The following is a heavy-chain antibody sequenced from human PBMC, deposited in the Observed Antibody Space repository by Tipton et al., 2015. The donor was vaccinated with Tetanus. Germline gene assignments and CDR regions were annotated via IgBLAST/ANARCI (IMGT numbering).Heavy chain of an antibody. CDR2: ISSTSRYI. V-gene: IGHV3-21*01. J-gene: IGHJ4*02. Sequence: SLRLSCSASGFTFSDFWMHWVRQAPGKGLEWVSSISSTSRYIYYADSVKGRFTISRDNAKNSLFLQMDSLRADDTAVYYCVSGSALDYWGQGTLITVSS. CDR1: GFTFSDFW. D-gene: IGHD6-25*01. CDR3: VSGSALDY.